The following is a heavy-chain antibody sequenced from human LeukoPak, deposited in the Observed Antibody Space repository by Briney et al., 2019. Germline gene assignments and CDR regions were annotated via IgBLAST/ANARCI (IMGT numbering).Heavy chain of an antibody. CDR3: ARGGCSGGSCYNDY. V-gene: IGHV4-39*01. D-gene: IGHD2-15*01. CDR1: GGSISSSSYY. Sequence: SETLSLTCTVSGGSISSSSYYWGWIRQPPGKGLEWIGSIYYSGSTYYNPSLKSRVTISVDTSKNQFSLKLSSVTAADTAVYYCARGGCSGGSCYNDYWGQGTLVTVSS. J-gene: IGHJ4*02. CDR2: IYYSGST.